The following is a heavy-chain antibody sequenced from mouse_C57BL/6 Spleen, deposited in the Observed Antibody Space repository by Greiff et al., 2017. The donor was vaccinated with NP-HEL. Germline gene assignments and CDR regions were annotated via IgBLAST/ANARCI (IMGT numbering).Heavy chain of an antibody. CDR3: ARSNGSLSWFAY. J-gene: IGHJ3*01. V-gene: IGHV1-63*01. CDR2: IYPGGGYT. D-gene: IGHD1-1*01. CDR1: GYTFTNYW. Sequence: VKLMESGAELVRPGTSVKMSCKASGYTFTNYWIGWAKQRPGHGLEWIGDIYPGGGYTNYNEKFKGKATLTADKSSSTAYMQFSSLTSEDSAIYYCARSNGSLSWFAYWGQGTLVTVSA.